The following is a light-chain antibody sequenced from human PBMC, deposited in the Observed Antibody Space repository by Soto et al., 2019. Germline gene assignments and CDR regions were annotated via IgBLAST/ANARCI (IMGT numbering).Light chain of an antibody. J-gene: IGKJ5*01. Sequence: DIQMTHSPSSRSASVGDRVTITCRASQSISNYLNWYQQKPGKAPKLLIYAASSLQSGVPSRFSGSGSGTDFTLTIRSLQPEDFATYYCQQSYSTPPINCGQGTRLEIK. CDR3: QQSYSTPPIN. V-gene: IGKV1-39*01. CDR2: AAS. CDR1: QSISNY.